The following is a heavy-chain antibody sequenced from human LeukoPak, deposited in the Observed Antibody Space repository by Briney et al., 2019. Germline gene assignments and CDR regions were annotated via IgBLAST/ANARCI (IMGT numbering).Heavy chain of an antibody. CDR3: ERDLSARLNS. J-gene: IGHJ4*02. CDR1: GFTFSSYE. D-gene: IGHD6-25*01. CDR2: ISSSGFII. V-gene: IGHV3-48*03. Sequence: RGSLRLSCAASGFTFSSYEMYWVRQAPGQGLEWVSYISSSGFIIYYADSVKGRFTISRDNAKKSLYLQLNSLRGEDTGVYYCERDLSARLNSWGQGTLVTVSS.